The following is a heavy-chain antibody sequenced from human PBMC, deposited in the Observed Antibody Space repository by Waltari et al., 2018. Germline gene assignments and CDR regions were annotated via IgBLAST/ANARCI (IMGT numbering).Heavy chain of an antibody. V-gene: IGHV1-69*10. Sequence: QVQLVQSGAEVKKPGSSVKVSCKASGGTFSSYAISWVRQAPGQGLEWMGGISPILGIANYAQKFQGRVTITADKSTSTAYMELSSLRSEDTAVYYCASEIPQGYYPNWFDPWGQGTLVTVSS. J-gene: IGHJ5*02. CDR1: GGTFSSYA. CDR2: ISPILGIA. D-gene: IGHD3-10*01. CDR3: ASEIPQGYYPNWFDP.